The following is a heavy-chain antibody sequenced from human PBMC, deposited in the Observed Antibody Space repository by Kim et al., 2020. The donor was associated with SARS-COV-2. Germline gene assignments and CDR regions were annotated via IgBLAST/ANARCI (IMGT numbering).Heavy chain of an antibody. J-gene: IGHJ5*02. V-gene: IGHV3-23*01. CDR2: GGT. Sequence: GGTYYADAVQCRFTISRDNSKNTLYLQMNSLRAEDTAIYYCANFAGRDPWGQGTLVTVSS. CDR3: ANFAGRDP. D-gene: IGHD3-10*01.